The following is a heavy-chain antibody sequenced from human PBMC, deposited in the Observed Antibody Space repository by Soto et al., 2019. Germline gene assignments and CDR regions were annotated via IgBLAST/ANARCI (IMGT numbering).Heavy chain of an antibody. D-gene: IGHD3-22*01. CDR2: IKQDGSEK. CDR3: ASGPTYFYDNSGHSFDY. Sequence: EVQLVESGGGLVQPGGSLRLSCAASGFTFSSYWMSWVRQAPGKGLEWVANIKQDGSEKYYADSVKGRFTISRDNSKNTLYLKMNSVRAEDTAVYYCASGPTYFYDNSGHSFDYWGQGTLVSVSS. J-gene: IGHJ4*02. V-gene: IGHV3-7*01. CDR1: GFTFSSYW.